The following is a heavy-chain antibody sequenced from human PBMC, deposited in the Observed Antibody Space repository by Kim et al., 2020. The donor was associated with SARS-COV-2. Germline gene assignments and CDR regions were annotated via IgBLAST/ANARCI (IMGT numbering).Heavy chain of an antibody. V-gene: IGHV3-33*01. J-gene: IGHJ4*02. CDR2: IWYDGSNK. D-gene: IGHD6-19*01. CDR3: ARITHTFEAVAGFYLGY. Sequence: GGSLRLSCAASGFTFSSYGMHWVRQAPGKGLEWVAVIWYDGSNKYYADSVKGRFTISRDNSKNTLYLQMNSLRAEDTAVYYCARITHTFEAVAGFYLGYWGQGTLVTVSS. CDR1: GFTFSSYG.